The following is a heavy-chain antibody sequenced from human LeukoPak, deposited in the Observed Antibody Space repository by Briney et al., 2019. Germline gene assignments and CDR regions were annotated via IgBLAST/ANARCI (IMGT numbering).Heavy chain of an antibody. CDR1: GFTFSSYA. D-gene: IGHD3-22*01. V-gene: IGHV3-23*01. Sequence: TGGSLRLSCAASGFTFSSYAMSWVRQAPGKGLEWVSAISGSGGSTYYADSVKGRFTISRDNSKNTLYLQMNSLRAEDTAVYYCAKDFTMIVLVIRPPAPYWYFDLWGRGTLVTVSS. CDR2: ISGSGGST. CDR3: AKDFTMIVLVIRPPAPYWYFDL. J-gene: IGHJ2*01.